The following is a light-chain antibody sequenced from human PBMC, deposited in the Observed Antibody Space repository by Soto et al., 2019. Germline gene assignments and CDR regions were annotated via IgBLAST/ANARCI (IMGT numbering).Light chain of an antibody. CDR2: GTS. J-gene: IGKJ3*01. CDR1: QSVSSKY. Sequence: PWERATLSCRASQSVSSKYLAWYQQKPGQAPRVLIYGTSIRASGVPERFSGGGSGTDFTLTITRLEPEDFAVYYCQQYGSSLFTFGPGTKVDFK. V-gene: IGKV3-20*01. CDR3: QQYGSSLFT.